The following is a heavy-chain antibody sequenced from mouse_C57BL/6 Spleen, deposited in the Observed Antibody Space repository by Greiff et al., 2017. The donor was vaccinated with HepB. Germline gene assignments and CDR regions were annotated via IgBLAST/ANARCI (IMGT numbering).Heavy chain of an antibody. CDR3: AIVGGLRRNFFCDY. CDR1: GYTFTSYW. V-gene: IGHV1-74*01. Sequence: QVQLQQPGAELVKPGASVKVSCKASGYTFTSYWMHWVKQRPGQGLEWIGRIHPSDSDTNYTQTFKDKATLTVDKSSSTAYMQLSSLTFEDTAVYYCAIVGGLRRNFFCDYWGQGTTLTVSS. CDR2: IHPSDSDT. D-gene: IGHD2-4*01. J-gene: IGHJ2*01.